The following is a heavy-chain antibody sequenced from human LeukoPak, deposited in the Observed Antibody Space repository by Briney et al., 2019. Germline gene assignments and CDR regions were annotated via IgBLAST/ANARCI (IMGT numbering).Heavy chain of an antibody. V-gene: IGHV4-34*01. J-gene: IGHJ5*02. D-gene: IGHD4-23*01. Sequence: SETLSLTCAVYGGSFSGYYWSWIRQPPGKGLEWIGEINHSGSTNYNPSLKSRVTISVDTSKNQFSLKLSSVTAADTAVYYCARDNSVEDTAWWFDPWGQGTLVTVSS. CDR3: ARDNSVEDTAWWFDP. CDR1: GGSFSGYY. CDR2: INHSGST.